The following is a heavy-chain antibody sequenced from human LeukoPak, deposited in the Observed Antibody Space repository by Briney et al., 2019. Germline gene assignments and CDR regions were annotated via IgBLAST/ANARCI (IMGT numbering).Heavy chain of an antibody. Sequence: PSETLSLTCTVSGGSISTSDYYRGWIRQPPGKGLEWIGSVFYSGSTYYNPSLKSRVTISVDTSKNQFSLKLSSVTAADTAVYYCARVPNWNYPSFDYWGQGILVTVSS. J-gene: IGHJ4*02. D-gene: IGHD1-7*01. CDR3: ARVPNWNYPSFDY. CDR2: VFYSGST. CDR1: GGSISTSDYY. V-gene: IGHV4-39*01.